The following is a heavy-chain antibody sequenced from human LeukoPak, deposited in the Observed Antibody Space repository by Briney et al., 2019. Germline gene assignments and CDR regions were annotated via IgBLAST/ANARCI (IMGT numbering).Heavy chain of an antibody. D-gene: IGHD2-15*01. CDR1: GGSISSSSYY. J-gene: IGHJ4*02. V-gene: IGHV4-39*01. CDR3: ARHGGDIVVVVAGQGGYFDY. CDR2: IYYSGST. Sequence: SETLSLTRTVSGGSISSSSYYWGWIRQPPGKGLEWNGSIYYSGSTYYNPSLKSRVTISVDTSKNQFSLKLSSVTAADTAVYYCARHGGDIVVVVAGQGGYFDYWGQGTLVTVSS.